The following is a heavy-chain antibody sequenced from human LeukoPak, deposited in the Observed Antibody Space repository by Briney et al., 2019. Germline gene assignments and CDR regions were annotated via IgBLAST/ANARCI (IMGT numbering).Heavy chain of an antibody. J-gene: IGHJ4*02. CDR3: ARGFGVVTYYYFDY. Sequence: ASVKVSCKASGGTFSSYAISWVRQAPGQGLEWMGGIIPIFGAANYAQKFQGRVTITADESTSTAYMELSSLRSEDTAVYYCARGFGVVTYYYFDYWGQGTLVTVSS. CDR2: IIPIFGAA. D-gene: IGHD3-3*01. V-gene: IGHV1-69*01. CDR1: GGTFSSYA.